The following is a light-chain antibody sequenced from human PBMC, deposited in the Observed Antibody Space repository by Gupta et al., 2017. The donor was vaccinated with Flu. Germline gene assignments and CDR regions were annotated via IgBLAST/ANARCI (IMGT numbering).Light chain of an antibody. V-gene: IGLV1-40*01. CDR2: GNN. Sequence: QSVLTQPPSVSGAPGQRVTISCTGSSSNIGTGYDVHWYQLLPGTAPKVLIYGNNNRPSGVPDRFSGSKSGTSASLAITGLQAEDEAEYYCQSYDSSLSGYVVFGGGTKLTVL. CDR1: SSNIGTGYD. J-gene: IGLJ2*01. CDR3: QSYDSSLSGYVV.